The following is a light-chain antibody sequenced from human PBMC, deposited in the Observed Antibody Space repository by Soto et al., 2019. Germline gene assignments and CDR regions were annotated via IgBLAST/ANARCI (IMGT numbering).Light chain of an antibody. CDR3: QESYSTPLA. Sequence: DIQVTHSPSSLSASVGDRVTITCRTSQNINIFLNWYQQKPGRAPMVVISAASNLESGVPSRFSGRGSGTEFTLTISNLQPGDSALYFCQESYSTPLAFGGGTKVDI. J-gene: IGKJ4*01. CDR1: QNINIF. CDR2: AAS. V-gene: IGKV1-39*01.